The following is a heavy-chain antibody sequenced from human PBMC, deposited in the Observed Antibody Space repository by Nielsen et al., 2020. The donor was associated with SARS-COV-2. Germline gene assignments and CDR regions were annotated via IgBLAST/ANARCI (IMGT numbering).Heavy chain of an antibody. J-gene: IGHJ4*02. CDR3: TTHGCGGPDCYFDY. CDR1: GFPFTNAW. V-gene: IGHV3-15*01. D-gene: IGHD2-21*01. Sequence: GESLKISCAASGFPFTNAWMSWVRQAPGKGLEWVGRIKSKTDGGTTDYAAPVKGRFTISRDDSKHTLYLQMNSLKTEDTAVYYCTTHGCGGPDCYFDYWGQGTLVTVSS. CDR2: IKSKTDGGTT.